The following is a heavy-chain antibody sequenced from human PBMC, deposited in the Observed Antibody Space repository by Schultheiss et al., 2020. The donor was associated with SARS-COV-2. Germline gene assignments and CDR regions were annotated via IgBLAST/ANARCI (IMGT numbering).Heavy chain of an antibody. V-gene: IGHV4-59*12. Sequence: WETLSLTCAVSGGSFSGYYWSWIRQPPGKGLEWIGYIYYSGSTNYNPSLKSRVTISVDTSKNQFSLKLSSVTAADTAVYYCARVGGHPVYNWFDPWGQGTLVTVSS. D-gene: IGHD3-16*01. J-gene: IGHJ5*02. CDR1: GGSFSGYY. CDR3: ARVGGHPVYNWFDP. CDR2: IYYSGST.